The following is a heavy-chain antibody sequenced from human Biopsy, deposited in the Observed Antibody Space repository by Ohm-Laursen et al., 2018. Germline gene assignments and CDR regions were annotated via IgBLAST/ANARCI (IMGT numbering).Heavy chain of an antibody. CDR3: ARATNSTGWPYYYFYGMDV. CDR1: GASVSTDY. J-gene: IGHJ6*02. V-gene: IGHV4-59*02. D-gene: IGHD2/OR15-2a*01. CDR2: IYYSGST. Sequence: GTLSLTWSVSGASVSTDYWSWIRQTPGKGLEWIGYIYYSGSTNYNPSLKSRVTISVDTSKNQFSLRLNSVTAADTAVYYCARATNSTGWPYYYFYGMDVWGQGTTVTVSS.